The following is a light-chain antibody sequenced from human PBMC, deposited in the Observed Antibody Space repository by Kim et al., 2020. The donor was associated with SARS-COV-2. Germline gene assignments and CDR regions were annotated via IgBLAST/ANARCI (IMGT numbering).Light chain of an antibody. J-gene: IGKJ4*01. V-gene: IGKV1-33*01. Sequence: DIQMTQSPSSLSASVGDRITITCQASDDIGNYLNWYQQRLGKAPKLLVYDASNLEAGVPSRFSGSGSGTDFSLTISGPQPEDFATYYCQHYSTLLSVTFGGGTKVDIK. CDR3: QHYSTLLSVT. CDR1: DDIGNY. CDR2: DAS.